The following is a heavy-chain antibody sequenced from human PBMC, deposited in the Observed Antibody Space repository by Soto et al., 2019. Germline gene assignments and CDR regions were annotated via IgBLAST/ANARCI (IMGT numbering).Heavy chain of an antibody. V-gene: IGHV4-59*02. CDR2: IYYSGST. Sequence: PSETLSLTCTVSGGSVSSYCWSWIRQPPGKGLEWIGYIYYSGSTYYNPSLKSRVTISVDTSKNQFSLKLSSVTAADTAVYYCAREVVTAINFDYWGQGTLVTVSS. CDR3: AREVVTAINFDY. J-gene: IGHJ4*02. CDR1: GGSVSSYC. D-gene: IGHD2-21*02.